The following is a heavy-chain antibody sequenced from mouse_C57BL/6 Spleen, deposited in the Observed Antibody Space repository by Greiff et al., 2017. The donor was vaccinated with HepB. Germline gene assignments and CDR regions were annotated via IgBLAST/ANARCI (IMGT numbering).Heavy chain of an antibody. V-gene: IGHV1-26*01. CDR3: ARAGSNYLYAMDY. Sequence: EVQLQQSGPELVKPGASVKISCKASGYTFTDYYMNWVKQSHGKSLEWIGDINPNNGGTSYNQKFKGKATLTVDKSSSTAYMELRSLTSEDSAVYYCARAGSNYLYAMDYWGQGTSVTVSS. CDR1: GYTFTDYY. CDR2: INPNNGGT. D-gene: IGHD2-5*01. J-gene: IGHJ4*01.